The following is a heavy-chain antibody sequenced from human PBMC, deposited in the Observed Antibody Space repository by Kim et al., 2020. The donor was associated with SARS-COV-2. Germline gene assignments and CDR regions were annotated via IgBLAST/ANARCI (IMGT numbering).Heavy chain of an antibody. CDR3: ARSTPTYGDYVGWFDP. V-gene: IGHV5-51*01. J-gene: IGHJ5*02. CDR1: GYSFTSYW. CDR2: IYPGDSDT. D-gene: IGHD4-17*01. Sequence: GESLKISCKGSGYSFTSYWIGWVRQMPGKGLEWMGIIYPGDSDTRYSPSFQGQVTISADKSISTAYLQWSSLKASDTAMYYCARSTPTYGDYVGWFDPWGQGTLVTVSP.